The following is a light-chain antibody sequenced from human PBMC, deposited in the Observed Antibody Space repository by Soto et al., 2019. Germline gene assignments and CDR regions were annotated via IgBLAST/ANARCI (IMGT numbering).Light chain of an antibody. J-gene: IGKJ5*01. CDR2: KVS. CDR1: QSLVYSDGNTY. V-gene: IGKV2-30*01. Sequence: DVVMTQSPLSLPVTLGQPASISCRSSQSLVYSDGNTYLNWFQQRPGQCPSRLIYKVSNRDSGVRDRFRGSGSGTVLTLKISRVEAEDVGVYFCMQGTHWPPITFGQGTRLEIK. CDR3: MQGTHWPPIT.